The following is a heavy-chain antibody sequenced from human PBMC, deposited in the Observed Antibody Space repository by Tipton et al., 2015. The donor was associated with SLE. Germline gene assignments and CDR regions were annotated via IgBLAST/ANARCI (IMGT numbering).Heavy chain of an antibody. D-gene: IGHD2-21*02. J-gene: IGHJ4*02. Sequence: TLSLTCTVSGGSISSSSYYWGWIRQSPGKGLEWIGSIYYSGSTYYNPSLKSRVTISVDMSKNQFSLKLSSVTAADTAVYYCARGGIVVVTAIPFDYWGQGTLVTVSS. CDR1: GGSISSSSYY. CDR3: ARGGIVVVTAIPFDY. V-gene: IGHV4-39*07. CDR2: IYYSGST.